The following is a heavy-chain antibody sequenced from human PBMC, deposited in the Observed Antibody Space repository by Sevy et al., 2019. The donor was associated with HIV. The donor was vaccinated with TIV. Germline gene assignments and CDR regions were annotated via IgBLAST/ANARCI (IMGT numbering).Heavy chain of an antibody. D-gene: IGHD1-1*01. CDR3: AKDFTGYKGLDV. Sequence: GGSLRLSCAASGFTFSNYGMHWVRQAPGKGLEWVAVISYDGSNKFYGGSVKGRFTISRDTSKNTLHLQMNSLRLEDTAVYYCAKDFTGYKGLDVWGQGTMVTVSS. V-gene: IGHV3-30*18. J-gene: IGHJ6*02. CDR1: GFTFSNYG. CDR2: ISYDGSNK.